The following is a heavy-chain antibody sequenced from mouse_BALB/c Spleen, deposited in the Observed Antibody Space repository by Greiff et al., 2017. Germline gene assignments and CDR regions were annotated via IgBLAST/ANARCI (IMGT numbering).Heavy chain of an antibody. CDR2: INPSNGGT. CDR3: GRGGIYDGNAMDY. V-gene: IGHV1S81*02. CDR1: GYTFTSFW. J-gene: IGHJ4*01. D-gene: IGHD2-1*01. Sequence: VQLQQPGAELVRPGVSVKLSCKASGYTFTSFWLHWIKQRPEQGLERIGEINPSNGGTNYNEKFKSKATLTVDKSTSTAYMRLSSLTSEDPAVYYGGRGGIYDGNAMDYWGQGTTVTVSS.